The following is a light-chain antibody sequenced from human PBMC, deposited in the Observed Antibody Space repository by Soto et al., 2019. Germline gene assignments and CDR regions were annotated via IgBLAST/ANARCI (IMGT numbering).Light chain of an antibody. CDR2: AAS. J-gene: IGKJ2*01. CDR1: QNISSY. V-gene: IGKV1-39*01. CDR3: QQSYSTPYT. Sequence: DIQMTQSTSCLSASVGDRVTITCRASQNISSYLNWYQQKPGKAPKLLIYAASSLQSGVPSRFSGSGSGTDFTLTISSLQPEDFATYYCQQSYSTPYTFGQGTKLEIK.